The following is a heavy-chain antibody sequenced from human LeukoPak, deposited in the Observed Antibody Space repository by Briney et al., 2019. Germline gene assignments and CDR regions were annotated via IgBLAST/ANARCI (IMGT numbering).Heavy chain of an antibody. J-gene: IGHJ3*02. V-gene: IGHV4-39*01. CDR3: ARTKPYSSSLGGAFDI. Sequence: PSETLSLTCTVSGGSISSSSYYWGWIRQPPGKGLEWIGSIYYSGSTYYNPSLKSRVTISVDTSKNQFSLKLSSVTAADTAVYYCARTKPYSSSLGGAFDIWGQGTMVTVSS. CDR2: IYYSGST. CDR1: GGSISSSSYY. D-gene: IGHD6-13*01.